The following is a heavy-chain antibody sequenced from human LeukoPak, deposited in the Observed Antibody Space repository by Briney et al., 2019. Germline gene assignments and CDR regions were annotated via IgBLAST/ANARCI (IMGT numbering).Heavy chain of an antibody. CDR1: GGSIDSSSYY. CDR2: IYYSGTT. Sequence: SETLSLTCTVSGGSIDSSSYYWDWIRQPPGKGLEWHGNIYYSGTTSYTSSLKSRVTISTDMSKNQFSLRLTSVTAADTAVYYCARQRADYFYHYMDVWGKGTTVTLSS. J-gene: IGHJ6*03. CDR3: ARQRADYFYHYMDV. V-gene: IGHV4-39*01.